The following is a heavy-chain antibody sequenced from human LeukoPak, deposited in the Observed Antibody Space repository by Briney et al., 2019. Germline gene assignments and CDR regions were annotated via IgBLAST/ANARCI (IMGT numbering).Heavy chain of an antibody. D-gene: IGHD3-10*01. V-gene: IGHV3-21*01. Sequence: GGSLRLSCAASGFTFSSYSMNWVRQAPGKGLEWVSSISSSSSYIYYADSVKGRFTISRDNAKNSLYLQMNSLRAEDTAVYYCARVGDYYGSGSPKDYFDYWGQGTLVTVSS. J-gene: IGHJ4*02. CDR3: ARVGDYYGSGSPKDYFDY. CDR2: ISSSSSYI. CDR1: GFTFSSYS.